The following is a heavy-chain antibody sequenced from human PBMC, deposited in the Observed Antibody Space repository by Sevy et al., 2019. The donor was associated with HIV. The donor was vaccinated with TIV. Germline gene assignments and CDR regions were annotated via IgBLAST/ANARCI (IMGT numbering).Heavy chain of an antibody. Sequence: GESLTISCAASGFTFSSYSMNWVRQAPGKGLEWVSSISSSSSYIYYADSVKGRFTISRDNAKNSLYLQMNSLRAEDTAVYYCARIFCGGDCYPAWWGQGTLVTVSS. CDR3: ARIFCGGDCYPAW. CDR1: GFTFSSYS. D-gene: IGHD2-21*01. J-gene: IGHJ4*02. CDR2: ISSSSSYI. V-gene: IGHV3-21*01.